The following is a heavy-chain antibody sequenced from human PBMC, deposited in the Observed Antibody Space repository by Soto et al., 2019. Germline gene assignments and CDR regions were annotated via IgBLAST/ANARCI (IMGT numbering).Heavy chain of an antibody. CDR2: ISYRGNA. CDR1: DDSINSDKYY. CDR3: ARLEGLATISYYFDF. D-gene: IGHD3-9*01. Sequence: QLQLQESGPGLVKPSETLSLTCSVSDDSINSDKYYWGWIRQPPGTGLEWIGSISYRGNAYYNPTLPTRVTISLDKSKSQSSLKLNSVTAADSAVYFCARLEGLATISYYFDFWGPGALVTVSS. V-gene: IGHV4-39*01. J-gene: IGHJ4*02.